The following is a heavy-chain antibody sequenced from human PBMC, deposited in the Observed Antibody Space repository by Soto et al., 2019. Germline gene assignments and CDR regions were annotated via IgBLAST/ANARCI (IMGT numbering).Heavy chain of an antibody. CDR2: ISSSSSYI. CDR3: ARESYCSGGSCYPADDY. V-gene: IGHV3-21*01. CDR1: GFTFSSYS. J-gene: IGHJ4*02. D-gene: IGHD2-15*01. Sequence: EVQLVESGGGLVKPGGSLRLSCAASGFTFSSYSMNWVRQAPGKGLEWVSSISSSSSYIYYADSVKGRFTISRDNAKNSLYLQMISLRAEDTAVYYCARESYCSGGSCYPADDYWGQGTLVTVSS.